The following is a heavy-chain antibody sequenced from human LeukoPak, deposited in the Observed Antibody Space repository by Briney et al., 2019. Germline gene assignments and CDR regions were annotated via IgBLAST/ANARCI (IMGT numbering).Heavy chain of an antibody. J-gene: IGHJ4*02. V-gene: IGHV3-74*01. CDR1: GFSFSGHW. CDR3: ARGPNSNWSGLDF. Sequence: QIGGSLRLSCTASGFSFSGHWMHWARQLPGKGLVWVSRISPTGSTTSYADSVKGRFTVSRDNAKNTLYLQVNNLRAEDTAVYYCARGPNSNWSGLDFWGQGTLLTVSS. D-gene: IGHD6-6*01. CDR2: ISPTGSTT.